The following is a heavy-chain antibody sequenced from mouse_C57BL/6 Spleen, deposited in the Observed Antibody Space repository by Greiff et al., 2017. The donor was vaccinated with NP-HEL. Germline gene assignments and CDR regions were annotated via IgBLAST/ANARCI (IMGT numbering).Heavy chain of an antibody. CDR3: AYAHYFDY. Sequence: VQLQQSGAELVKPGASVKLSCKASGYTFTSYWMQWVKQRPGQGLEWIGEIDPSDSYTNYNQKFKGKATLTVDTSSSTAYMQLSSLTSEDSAVYYCAYAHYFDYWGQGTTLTVSS. J-gene: IGHJ2*01. D-gene: IGHD6-5*01. V-gene: IGHV1-50*01. CDR2: IDPSDSYT. CDR1: GYTFTSYW.